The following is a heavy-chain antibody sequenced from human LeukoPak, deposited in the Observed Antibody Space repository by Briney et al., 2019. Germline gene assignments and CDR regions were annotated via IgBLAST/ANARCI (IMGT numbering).Heavy chain of an antibody. CDR1: GGSISSGGYY. V-gene: IGHV4-31*03. CDR3: ARGSKQQLADY. CDR2: IYYSGST. J-gene: IGHJ4*02. Sequence: KPSQTLSLTCTVSGGSISSGGYYWSWIRQHPGKGLEWIGYIYYSGSTYYNPSLKSRVTISVDTSKNQFSLKLSSVTAAGTAVYYCARGSKQQLADYWGQGTLVTVSS. D-gene: IGHD6-13*01.